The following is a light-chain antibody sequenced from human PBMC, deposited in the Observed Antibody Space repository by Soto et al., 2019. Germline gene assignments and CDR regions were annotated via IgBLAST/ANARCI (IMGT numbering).Light chain of an antibody. Sequence: DIQMTKSPSTLSASVEDIVTITCRASQSISSWLAWYQQKPGKAPKLLIYKASSLESGVPSRFSGSGSGTEFTLTISSLQPDDFATYYCQQYNSSPWTFGQGTKVEIK. J-gene: IGKJ1*01. CDR2: KAS. CDR1: QSISSW. V-gene: IGKV1-5*03. CDR3: QQYNSSPWT.